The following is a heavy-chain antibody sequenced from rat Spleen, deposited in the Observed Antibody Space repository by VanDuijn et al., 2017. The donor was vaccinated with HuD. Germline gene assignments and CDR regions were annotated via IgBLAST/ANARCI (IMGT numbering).Heavy chain of an antibody. CDR2: ISPSGGTT. V-gene: IGHV5-19*01. CDR3: ATDYFGGYVLDA. J-gene: IGHJ4*01. D-gene: IGHD1-11*01. Sequence: EVQLAESGGGLVQPGRSLKLSCAASGFTFRNYGMHWIRQAPTKGLEWVASISPSGGTTYYRDSVKGRFTISRDNEKVTLFLQMDSLRSEDTATYYCATDYFGGYVLDAWGQGTSVTVSS. CDR1: GFTFRNYG.